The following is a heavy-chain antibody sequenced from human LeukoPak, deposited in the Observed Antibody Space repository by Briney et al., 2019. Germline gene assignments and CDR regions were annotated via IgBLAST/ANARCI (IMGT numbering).Heavy chain of an antibody. J-gene: IGHJ4*02. Sequence: SETLSLTCTVSGGSISSSSYYWVWIRQPPGKGLEWIGSIYYSGSTYYNPSLKSRVTISVDTSKNQFSLKLSSVTAADTAVYYCASFITGTTGAAYWGQGTLVTVSS. CDR2: IYYSGST. D-gene: IGHD1-7*01. V-gene: IGHV4-39*07. CDR3: ASFITGTTGAAY. CDR1: GGSISSSSYY.